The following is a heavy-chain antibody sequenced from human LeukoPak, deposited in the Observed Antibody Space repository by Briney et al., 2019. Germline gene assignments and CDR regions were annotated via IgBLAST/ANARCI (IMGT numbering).Heavy chain of an antibody. CDR2: ITSGDFV. V-gene: IGHV3-21*01. D-gene: IGHD4-23*01. Sequence: GGSLRLSCAASGFTFSAYSMNWVRQAPGTGLEWVSSITSGDFVYFADSLKGRFTISRDNAKSSLYLQMNSLRAEDTAVYYCATEDWDYGGKKGFGYWGQGTLVTVSS. CDR3: ATEDWDYGGKKGFGY. CDR1: GFTFSAYS. J-gene: IGHJ4*02.